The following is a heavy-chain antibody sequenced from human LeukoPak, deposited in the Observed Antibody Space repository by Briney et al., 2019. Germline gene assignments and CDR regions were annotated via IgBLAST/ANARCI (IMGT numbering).Heavy chain of an antibody. CDR3: ARVLGSGSSDAFDI. Sequence: SETLSLTCTVSGGSISSSSYYWGWIRQPPGKGLEWIGSIYYSGSTYYNPSLKSRVTISVDTSKNQFSLKLSPVTAADTAVYYCARVLGSGSSDAFDIWGQGTMVTVSS. J-gene: IGHJ3*02. CDR1: GGSISSSSYY. CDR2: IYYSGST. V-gene: IGHV4-39*01. D-gene: IGHD1-26*01.